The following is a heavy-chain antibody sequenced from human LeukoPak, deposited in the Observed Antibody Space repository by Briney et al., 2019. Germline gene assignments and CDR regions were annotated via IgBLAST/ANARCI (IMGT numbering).Heavy chain of an antibody. Sequence: GGSLRLSCAASGFTFSSYWMSWVRQAPGKGLEWVANIKQDGSEKYYVDSVKDRFTISRDNAKNSLYLQMNSLRAEDAAVYYCARDLNDFWSGSYMDVWGKGTTVTVSS. CDR3: ARDLNDFWSGSYMDV. J-gene: IGHJ6*03. CDR1: GFTFSSYW. V-gene: IGHV3-7*01. D-gene: IGHD3-3*01. CDR2: IKQDGSEK.